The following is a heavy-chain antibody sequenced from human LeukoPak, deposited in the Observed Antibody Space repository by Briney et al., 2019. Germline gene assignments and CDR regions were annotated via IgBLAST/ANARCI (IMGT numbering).Heavy chain of an antibody. D-gene: IGHD5-12*01. J-gene: IGHJ4*02. CDR3: ARAYSGYDFFDY. CDR2: IIPIFGTA. CDR1: GGTSSRYA. Sequence: ASVKVSCKASGGTSSRYAISWVRQAPGQGLEWMGGIIPIFGTANYARKFQGRVTITADESTSTAYMEVSSLRSEDTAVYYCARAYSGYDFFDYWGQGILVTVSS. V-gene: IGHV1-69*13.